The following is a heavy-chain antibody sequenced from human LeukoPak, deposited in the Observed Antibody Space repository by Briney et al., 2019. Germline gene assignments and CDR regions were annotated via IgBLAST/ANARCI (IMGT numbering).Heavy chain of an antibody. J-gene: IGHJ4*02. D-gene: IGHD3-3*01. CDR2: ISSSSSYI. CDR3: ASRPTRPIFWSGRPFDY. CDR1: GFTFSSYS. V-gene: IGHV3-21*04. Sequence: KSGGSLRLSCAASGFTFSSYSMNWVRQAPGKGLEWVSSISSSSSYIYYADSVKGRFTISRDNSKNTLYLQMNSLRAEDTAVYYCASRPTRPIFWSGRPFDYWGQGTLVTVSS.